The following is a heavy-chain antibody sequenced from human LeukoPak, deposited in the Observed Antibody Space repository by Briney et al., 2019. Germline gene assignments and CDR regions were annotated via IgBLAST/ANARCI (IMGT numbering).Heavy chain of an antibody. CDR1: GFTFSSYS. D-gene: IGHD2/OR15-2a*01. V-gene: IGHV3-48*01. CDR2: IRSSSRTI. J-gene: IGHJ3*02. CDR3: ARRLYIVRGAFDI. Sequence: GGSLRLSCAASGFTFSSYSMNWVRQAPGKGLEWISYIRSSSRTIYYADSVKGRFTISRDNSKNTVHLQMNNLRAEDTAMYFCARRLYIVRGAFDIWGQGTMVTVSS.